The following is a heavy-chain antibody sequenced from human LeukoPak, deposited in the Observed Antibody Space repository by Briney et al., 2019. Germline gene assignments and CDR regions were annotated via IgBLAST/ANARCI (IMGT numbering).Heavy chain of an antibody. CDR1: GYTFTGYY. Sequence: GASVKVSCKASGYTFTGYYMHWVRQAPGQGLEWMGWINPNSGGTNYAQKFQGRVTMTRNTSISTAYMELSSLRSEDTAVYYCARNPTSAGYGMDVWGQGTTVTVSS. V-gene: IGHV1-2*02. D-gene: IGHD1-1*01. CDR3: ARNPTSAGYGMDV. J-gene: IGHJ6*02. CDR2: INPNSGGT.